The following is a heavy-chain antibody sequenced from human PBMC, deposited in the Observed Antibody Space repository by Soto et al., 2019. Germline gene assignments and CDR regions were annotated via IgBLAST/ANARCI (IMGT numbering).Heavy chain of an antibody. CDR3: ARDRYYYDSSGQQWWFDP. V-gene: IGHV1-69*13. J-gene: IGHJ5*02. CDR2: IVPIFGTA. Sequence: SVKVSCKASGGTFSSYAISWVRQAPGQGLEWMGGIVPIFGTANYAQKFQGGVTITADESTSTAYMELSSLRSEDTAVYYCARDRYYYDSSGQQWWFDPWGQGTLVTVSS. D-gene: IGHD3-22*01. CDR1: GGTFSSYA.